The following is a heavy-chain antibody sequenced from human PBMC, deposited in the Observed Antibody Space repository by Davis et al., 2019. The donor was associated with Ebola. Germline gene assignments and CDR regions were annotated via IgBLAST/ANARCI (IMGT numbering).Heavy chain of an antibody. J-gene: IGHJ6*03. CDR2: ISGSGGST. CDR3: AKGTIFWSGYGSLYYMDV. V-gene: IGHV3-23*01. CDR1: GFTFSSYA. D-gene: IGHD3-3*01. Sequence: PGGSLRLSCAASGFTFSSYAVSWVRQAPGKGLEWVSAISGSGGSTYYADSVKGRVTISRDNSKNTLYVQMNSLRAEDTAVYYCAKGTIFWSGYGSLYYMDVWGKGTTVTVSS.